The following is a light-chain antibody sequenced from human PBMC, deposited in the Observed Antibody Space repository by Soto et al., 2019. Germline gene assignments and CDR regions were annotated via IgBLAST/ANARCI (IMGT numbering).Light chain of an antibody. CDR2: EVS. CDR3: GSYKSDSTHVL. Sequence: QSALTQPASVSGSPGQSITISCTGTSSDVGGYNYVSWYQQHPGKAPKLMIYEVSNRPSGVSNRFSGSKSGNTASLTISGLQAEDEADYYCGSYKSDSTHVLFGGGTKLTVL. V-gene: IGLV2-14*01. J-gene: IGLJ2*01. CDR1: SSDVGGYNY.